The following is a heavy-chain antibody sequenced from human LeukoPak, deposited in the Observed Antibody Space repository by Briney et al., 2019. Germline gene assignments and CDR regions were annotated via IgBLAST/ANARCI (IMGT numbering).Heavy chain of an antibody. Sequence: PGGSLRLSCAASGFAFSSYGMHWVRQAPGKGLEWVAVISYDGSNKYYADSVKGRFTISRDNSKNTLYLQMNSLRAEDTAVYYCAKEGYYYDSSGYNHYYGMDVWGQGTTVTVSS. V-gene: IGHV3-30*18. J-gene: IGHJ6*02. CDR2: ISYDGSNK. CDR1: GFAFSSYG. D-gene: IGHD3-22*01. CDR3: AKEGYYYDSSGYNHYYGMDV.